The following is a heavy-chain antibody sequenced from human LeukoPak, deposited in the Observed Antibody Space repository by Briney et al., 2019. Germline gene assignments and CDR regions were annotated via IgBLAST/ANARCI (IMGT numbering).Heavy chain of an antibody. J-gene: IGHJ4*02. Sequence: SETLSLTCTVSGGSFSNYCWNWIRQPPGKGLEWIGYICYGGSTKYSPSLKSRVTISMASSKNQFSLRLNSLTAADTAVYYCARSGLHSFYWGQGTLVTVSS. V-gene: IGHV4-59*01. D-gene: IGHD5-24*01. CDR3: ARSGLHSFY. CDR1: GGSFSNYC. CDR2: ICYGGST.